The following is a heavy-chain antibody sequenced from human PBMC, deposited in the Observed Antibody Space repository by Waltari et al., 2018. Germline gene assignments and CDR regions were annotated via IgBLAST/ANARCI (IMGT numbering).Heavy chain of an antibody. Sequence: QVQLQESGPGLVKPSATLSLTCTVSGGYIRSHSWNWIRQPPGQGLEWIGDIYYSGSTNYNPSLKSRVTISVDTSKNQFSLKLSSVTAADTAVYYCARDFGGNDAFDIWGQGTMVTVSS. CDR3: ARDFGGNDAFDI. CDR2: IYYSGST. J-gene: IGHJ3*02. V-gene: IGHV4-59*11. D-gene: IGHD3-10*01. CDR1: GGYIRSHS.